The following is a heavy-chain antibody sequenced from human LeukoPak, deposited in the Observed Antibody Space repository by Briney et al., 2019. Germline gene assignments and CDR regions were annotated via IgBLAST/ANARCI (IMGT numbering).Heavy chain of an antibody. D-gene: IGHD6-19*01. V-gene: IGHV1-46*01. CDR2: INPSGGST. Sequence: ASVKVSCKASRYIFTSYNMNWVRQAPGQGLEWMGIINPSGGSTNYAQKFQGRVTMTRDTSTSTVYMELSSLRSEDTAVYYCARFAVHRRIAVDGQFGLDYWGQGTLVTVSS. CDR3: ARFAVHRRIAVDGQFGLDY. J-gene: IGHJ4*02. CDR1: RYIFTSYN.